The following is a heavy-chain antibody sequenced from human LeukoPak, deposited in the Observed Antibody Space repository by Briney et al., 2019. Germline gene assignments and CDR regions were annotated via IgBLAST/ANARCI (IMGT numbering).Heavy chain of an antibody. D-gene: IGHD2-15*01. CDR3: ARHGRPLLAVADY. CDR1: RMDSPTSG. J-gene: IGHJ4*02. Sequence: GESLKISCNSDRMDSPTSGRGWGSEMPGKGLKWMGIIYPGDSDTRYSPSFQGQVTISADKSISTAYLQWSSLKASDTAMYYCARHGRPLLAVADYGGERTVVTVSS. CDR2: IYPGDSDT. V-gene: IGHV5-51*01.